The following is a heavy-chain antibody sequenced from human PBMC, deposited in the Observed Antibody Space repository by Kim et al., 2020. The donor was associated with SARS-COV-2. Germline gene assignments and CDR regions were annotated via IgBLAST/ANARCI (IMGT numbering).Heavy chain of an antibody. CDR1: GGSISSGGYY. CDR3: ARASRGAYTIFGVINWFDP. CDR2: IYYSGST. V-gene: IGHV4-31*03. D-gene: IGHD3-3*01. Sequence: SETLSLTCTVSGGSISSGGYYWSWIRQHPGKGLEWIGYIYYSGSTYYNPSLKSRVTVSEDTSKNQFSLKLSSVTAADTAVYYCARASRGAYTIFGVINWFDPWGQGTLVTVSS. J-gene: IGHJ5*02.